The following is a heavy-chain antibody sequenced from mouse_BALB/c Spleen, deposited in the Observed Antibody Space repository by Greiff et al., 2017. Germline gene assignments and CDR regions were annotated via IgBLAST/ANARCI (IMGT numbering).Heavy chain of an antibody. CDR1: GYTFTDYE. V-gene: IGHV1-15*01. J-gene: IGHJ2*01. Sequence: QVQLQQSGAELVRPGASVTLSCKASGYTFTDYEMHWVKQTPVHGLEWIGAIDPETGGTAYNQKFKGKATLTADKSSSTAYMELRSLTSEDSAVYYCTRGGNYGYYFDYWGQGTTLTVSS. CDR2: IDPETGGT. D-gene: IGHD2-1*01. CDR3: TRGGNYGYYFDY.